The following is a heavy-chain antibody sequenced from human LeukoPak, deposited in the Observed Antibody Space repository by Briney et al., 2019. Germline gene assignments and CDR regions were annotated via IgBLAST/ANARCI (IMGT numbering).Heavy chain of an antibody. V-gene: IGHV3-23*01. CDR1: GAAFSKYG. CDR2: ISRSGDIT. CDR3: ATEGFYF. Sequence: GGALRLSCSASGAAFSKYGMKWVRQAAGAGLEYISGISRSGDITHYADSVKGRFTISRDNVNTTLYLQMNSLTAEDTALYYCATEGFYFWGPGTQVTVSS. J-gene: IGHJ4*02.